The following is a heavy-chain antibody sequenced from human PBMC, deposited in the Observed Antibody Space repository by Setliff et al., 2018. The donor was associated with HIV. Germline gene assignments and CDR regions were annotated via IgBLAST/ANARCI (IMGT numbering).Heavy chain of an antibody. CDR2: VGCWGTCT. CDR1: GFTVNSGA. Sequence: GSLRLSCAGSGFTVNSGAMNWVRQAPGKGLEWVSTVGCWGTCTYYADSVKGRFTISRDNSKNTLYLQMNSLRAEDTAVYYCAKAALAPGRDLGVFDIWGQGTMVTVS. J-gene: IGHJ3*02. D-gene: IGHD6-13*01. CDR3: AKAALAPGRDLGVFDI. V-gene: IGHV3-23*01.